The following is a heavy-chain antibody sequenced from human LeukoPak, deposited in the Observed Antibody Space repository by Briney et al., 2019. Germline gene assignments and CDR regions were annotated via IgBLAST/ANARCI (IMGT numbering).Heavy chain of an antibody. CDR1: GGSFSGYY. Sequence: SETLSLTCAVYGGSFSGYYWTWIRQSPGKGLEWIGEINHSGGTNYNPSLKSRVTISVDTSKNQFSLKLSSVTAADTAVYYCARVYCSSTSCYAPFDYWGQGTLVTVSS. CDR3: ARVYCSSTSCYAPFDY. CDR2: INHSGGT. J-gene: IGHJ4*02. D-gene: IGHD2-2*01. V-gene: IGHV4-34*01.